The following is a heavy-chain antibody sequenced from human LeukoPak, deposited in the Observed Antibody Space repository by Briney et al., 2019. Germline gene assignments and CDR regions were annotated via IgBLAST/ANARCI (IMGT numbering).Heavy chain of an antibody. Sequence: GASVKVSCKASGYTVTSYYMHWVRQAPGQGLEWMGILNPSGGSTSYAQKFQGRATLTRATSTSTVYMELSSLRSEDTAVYYCARFLENDLAFDYWGQGTLVTVSS. CDR1: GYTVTSYY. D-gene: IGHD1-1*01. CDR2: LNPSGGST. CDR3: ARFLENDLAFDY. J-gene: IGHJ4*02. V-gene: IGHV1-46*01.